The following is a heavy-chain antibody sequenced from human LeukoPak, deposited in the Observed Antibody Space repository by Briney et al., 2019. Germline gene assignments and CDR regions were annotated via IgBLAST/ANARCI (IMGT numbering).Heavy chain of an antibody. Sequence: PGGSLRLSCAASGFTFRTHTMNWVRQAPGKGLDWVAYISRDSGAVYYADSVKGRFTVSRDNVQNSLALQMNSLRDEDTAVYFCARDHNWGFDYWGQGSLVSVSS. J-gene: IGHJ4*02. D-gene: IGHD7-27*01. V-gene: IGHV3-48*02. CDR3: ARDHNWGFDY. CDR1: GFTFRTHT. CDR2: ISRDSGAV.